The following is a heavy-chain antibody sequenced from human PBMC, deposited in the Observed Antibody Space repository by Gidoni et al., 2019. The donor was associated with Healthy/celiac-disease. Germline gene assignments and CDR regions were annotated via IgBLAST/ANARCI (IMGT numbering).Heavy chain of an antibody. D-gene: IGHD3-10*01. CDR2: INPIGGRT. J-gene: IGHJ5*02. CDR3: ARDLAGFGELLWDGGAARAFDP. V-gene: IGHV1-46*03. Sequence: QVQLVQSGAEVKKPGASVKVSCKASGYTFTSYYMHWVRQAPGQGLEWMGIINPIGGRTSYAQKFQGRVTMTRDTSTSTVYMELSSLRSEDTAVYYCARDLAGFGELLWDGGAARAFDPWGQGTLVTVSS. CDR1: GYTFTSYY.